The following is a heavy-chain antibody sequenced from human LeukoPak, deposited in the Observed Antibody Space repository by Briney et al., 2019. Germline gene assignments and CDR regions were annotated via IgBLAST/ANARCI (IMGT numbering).Heavy chain of an antibody. J-gene: IGHJ4*02. CDR2: IKSKVDGATV. D-gene: IGHD2-2*01. CDR3: AADVPEPTAPIDY. V-gene: IGHV3-15*01. Sequence: GGSLRLSCATSGFTFSSAWMNWVRQAPGKGLEWVGRIKSKVDGATVDYAAPAKGRSTISRDDSKNVLYLQMNSLKTEDTAVYYCAADVPEPTAPIDYWGQGTLVTVSS. CDR1: GFTFSSAW.